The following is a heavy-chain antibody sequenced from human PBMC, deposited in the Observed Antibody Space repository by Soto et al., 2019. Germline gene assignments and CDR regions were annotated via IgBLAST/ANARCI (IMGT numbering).Heavy chain of an antibody. CDR3: ARGLKNYYGTDV. CDR1: GFTFTEYW. CDR2: IHADGTRT. J-gene: IGHJ6*02. Sequence: EEQLVESGGGLVQPGGSLRLSCAASGFTFTEYWMHWVRQVPGKGLVWVSRIHADGTRTSYADSVKGRFTISRDNAKSTVYLQMNSLRAEDTAVFYCARGLKNYYGTDVWGQGTTVTVSS. V-gene: IGHV3-74*01. D-gene: IGHD3-16*01.